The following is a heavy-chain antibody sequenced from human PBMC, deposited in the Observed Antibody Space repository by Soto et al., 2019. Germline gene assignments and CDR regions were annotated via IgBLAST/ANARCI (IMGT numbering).Heavy chain of an antibody. V-gene: IGHV1-2*02. J-gene: IGHJ4*02. CDR1: GYTFTGYY. CDR2: INPNSGRA. CDR3: ARGEDGRRHFFYFDY. Sequence: GASVKVSCKASGYTFTGYYIHWVRQAPGQGLEWMGWINPNSGRAEYAQQFQGRVTMTTDTSISTAYMDFDSLTSDETAVYYCARGEDGRRHFFYFDYWGLGTLVTSPQ. D-gene: IGHD3-3*01.